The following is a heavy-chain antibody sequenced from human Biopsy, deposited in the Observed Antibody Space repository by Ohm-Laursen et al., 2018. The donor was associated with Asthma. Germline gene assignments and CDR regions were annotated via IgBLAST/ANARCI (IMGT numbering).Heavy chain of an antibody. J-gene: IGHJ4*01. CDR1: GVALSGYT. CDR3: AAGRTSLQGESLI. V-gene: IGHV1-58*01. Sequence: VKISCKTSGVALSGYTFEWVRQARGLGLEWIAWIVFASGATNYAQNFQDRLTVTRDMSAGSVSMELRGLSSTDTAVYYCAAGRTSLQGESLIWGQGTLVSVSS. CDR2: IVFASGAT. D-gene: IGHD2/OR15-2a*01.